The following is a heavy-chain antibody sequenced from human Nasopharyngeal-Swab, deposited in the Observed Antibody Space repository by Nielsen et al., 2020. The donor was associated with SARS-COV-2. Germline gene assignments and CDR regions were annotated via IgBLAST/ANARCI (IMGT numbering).Heavy chain of an antibody. CDR3: ARGRGY. CDR1: GGSFSGYY. V-gene: IGHV4-34*01. Sequence: QTLSLTCAVYGGSFSGYYWSWIRQPPGKGLEWIGEINHSGSTNYNPSLKSRVTISVDTSKNQFSLKLSSVTAADTAVYYCARGRGYWGQGTLVTVSS. J-gene: IGHJ4*02. CDR2: INHSGST.